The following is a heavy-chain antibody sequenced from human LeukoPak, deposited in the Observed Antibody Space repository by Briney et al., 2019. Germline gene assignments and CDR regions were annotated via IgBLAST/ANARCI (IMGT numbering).Heavy chain of an antibody. J-gene: IGHJ4*02. V-gene: IGHV3-23*01. D-gene: IGHD2-15*01. Sequence: GSLRLSCAASGFTFSSNAMNWVRQAPGKGLEWVSAISGSGGSTNYAESVKGRFTISRDNSKNTLYLQMNSLRAEDTAVYYCAKGVAMSDYWGQGTLVTVSS. CDR1: GFTFSSNA. CDR2: ISGSGGST. CDR3: AKGVAMSDY.